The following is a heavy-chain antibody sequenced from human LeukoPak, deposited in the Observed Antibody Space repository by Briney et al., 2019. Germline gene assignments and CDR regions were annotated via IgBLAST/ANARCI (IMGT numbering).Heavy chain of an antibody. D-gene: IGHD6-13*01. CDR3: ARVRAAAAPYDAFDI. V-gene: IGHV3-48*04. CDR1: GFTFSSYS. J-gene: IGHJ3*02. CDR2: ISSSGTTI. Sequence: GGSLRLSCAASGFTFSSYSMNWVRQAPGKGLEWVSYISSSGTTIYYADSVKGRFTISRDNAKNSLYLQMNSLRAEDTAVYYCARVRAAAAPYDAFDIWGQGTMVTVSS.